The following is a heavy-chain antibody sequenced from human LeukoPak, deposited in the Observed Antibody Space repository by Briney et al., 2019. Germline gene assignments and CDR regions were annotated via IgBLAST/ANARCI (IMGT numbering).Heavy chain of an antibody. CDR2: ISGGGNT. J-gene: IGHJ4*02. Sequence: PGGSLRLSCAASGFTFSSYDMSWVRQAPGKGLEWVSGISGGGNTFYSDAVKGRFTISGDNSKNTLFLEMNSLRAEDTAVYYCGRDGWEIRLATGYWGQGTLVTVSS. V-gene: IGHV3-23*01. CDR1: GFTFSSYD. CDR3: GRDGWEIRLATGY. D-gene: IGHD1-26*01.